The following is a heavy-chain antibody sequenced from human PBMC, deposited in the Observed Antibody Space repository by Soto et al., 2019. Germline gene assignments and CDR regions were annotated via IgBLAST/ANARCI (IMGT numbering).Heavy chain of an antibody. CDR1: GFTFSDYY. V-gene: IGHV3-11*01. Sequence: QVQLVESGGGLVKPGGSLRLSCTASGFTFSDYYMTWIRQAPGKGLEWLSYISSGGLTIYYADSVKGRFTVSRDNAKSSMYLQMNTLRVEDTAVYYCARDPGIYYGMDVWGQGTTVTVSS. CDR2: ISSGGLTI. J-gene: IGHJ6*02. CDR3: ARDPGIYYGMDV. D-gene: IGHD3-10*01.